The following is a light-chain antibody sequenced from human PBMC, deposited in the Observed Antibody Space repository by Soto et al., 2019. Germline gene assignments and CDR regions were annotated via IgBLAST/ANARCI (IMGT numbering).Light chain of an antibody. Sequence: QSALTQPPSASGSPGQTVTISCTGTSSDVGGYDYVSWYQQHPGEAPKLILYEVGIRPSGVSDRFSGSKSVNTASLTISGLQPEDEADYYCSSYTVRNTWVFGGGTKLTVL. V-gene: IGLV2-8*01. CDR2: EVG. J-gene: IGLJ3*02. CDR1: SSDVGGYDY. CDR3: SSYTVRNTWV.